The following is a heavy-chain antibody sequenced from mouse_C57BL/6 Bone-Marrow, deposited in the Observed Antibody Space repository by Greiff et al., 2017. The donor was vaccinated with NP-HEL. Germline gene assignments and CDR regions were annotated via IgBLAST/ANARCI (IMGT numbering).Heavy chain of an antibody. CDR3: TRGERATVVATRYFDV. V-gene: IGHV1-15*01. J-gene: IGHJ1*03. CDR1: GYTFTDYE. Sequence: QVQLKESGAELVRPGASVTLSCKASGYTFTDYEMHWVKQTPVHGLEWIGAIDPVTGGTDYNQKFMGQAILPADKSSSTAYLELRSLTSEDSAVYYSTRGERATVVATRYFDVWGTGTTVTVSS. D-gene: IGHD1-1*01. CDR2: IDPVTGGT.